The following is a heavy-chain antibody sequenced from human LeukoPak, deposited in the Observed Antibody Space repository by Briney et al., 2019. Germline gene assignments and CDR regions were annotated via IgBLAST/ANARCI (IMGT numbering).Heavy chain of an antibody. D-gene: IGHD3-22*01. V-gene: IGHV1-2*04. J-gene: IGHJ4*02. CDR3: ARVGKYYDSSGPFDY. CDR1: GYTFTDYF. CDR2: INPNTGAT. Sequence: ASVKVSCKASGYTFTDYFLHWVRQAPGQGLEWLGWINPNTGATNYAQKFQGWVIMTRDTSISTAYMELSRLRSDDTAVYYCARVGKYYDSSGPFDYWGQGTLVTVSS.